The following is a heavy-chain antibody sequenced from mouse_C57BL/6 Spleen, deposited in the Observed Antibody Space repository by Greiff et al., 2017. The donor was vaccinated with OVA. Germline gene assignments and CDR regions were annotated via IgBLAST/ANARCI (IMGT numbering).Heavy chain of an antibody. CDR1: GYAFSSSW. CDR2: IYPGDGDT. D-gene: IGHD1-1*01. V-gene: IGHV1-82*01. J-gene: IGHJ1*03. CDR3: ARWGITTVVEEGYFDV. Sequence: QVQLKESGPELVKPGASVKISCKASGYAFSSSWMNWVKQRPGKGLEWIGRIYPGDGDTNYNGKFKGKATLTADKSSSTAYMQLSSLTSEDSAVYFCARWGITTVVEEGYFDVWGTGTTVTVSS.